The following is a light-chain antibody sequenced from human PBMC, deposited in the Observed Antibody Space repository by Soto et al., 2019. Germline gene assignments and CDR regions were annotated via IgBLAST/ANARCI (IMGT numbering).Light chain of an antibody. J-gene: IGLJ2*01. Sequence: QSALTQPASVSGSPGQSITISCAGTMRDVGAYNLVSWYQHHPGKAPKFMMYEVSYRPSGVSNRFSGSKSGNTASLTISGLQAEDEADYYCSSYTSTSTVLFGGGTKLTVL. CDR1: MRDVGAYNL. CDR3: SSYTSTSTVL. CDR2: EVS. V-gene: IGLV2-14*01.